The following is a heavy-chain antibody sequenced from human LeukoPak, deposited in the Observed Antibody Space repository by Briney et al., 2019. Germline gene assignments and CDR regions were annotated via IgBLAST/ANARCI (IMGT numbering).Heavy chain of an antibody. CDR3: ARFTYTTRPSDV. J-gene: IGHJ6*04. Sequence: PWETLPLTCSVSGGSISGYYWSWILQPPGQTLEWIGYIYSSGSTNYNPSLQSRVTMSVDTSMIQFSLRLSSVTAADTAVYYCARFTYTTRPSDVWGKGTTVTVSS. V-gene: IGHV4-4*09. CDR1: GGSISGYY. CDR2: IYSSGST. D-gene: IGHD3-16*01.